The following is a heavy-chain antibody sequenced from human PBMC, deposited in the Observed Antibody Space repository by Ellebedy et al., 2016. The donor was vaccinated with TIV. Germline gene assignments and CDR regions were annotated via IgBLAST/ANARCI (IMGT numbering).Heavy chain of an antibody. Sequence: SETLSLXCTVSGGSISSGDYYWSWIRQPPGKGLEWIGYIYYSGSTYYNPSLKSRVTISVDTPKNQFSLKLSSVTAADTAVYYCARVPRKAIFGVVITYAFDIWGQGTMVTVSS. CDR2: IYYSGST. CDR3: ARVPRKAIFGVVITYAFDI. J-gene: IGHJ3*02. D-gene: IGHD3-3*01. CDR1: GGSISSGDYY. V-gene: IGHV4-30-4*01.